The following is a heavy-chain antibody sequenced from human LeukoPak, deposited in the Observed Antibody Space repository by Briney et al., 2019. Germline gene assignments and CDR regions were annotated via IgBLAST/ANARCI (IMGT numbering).Heavy chain of an antibody. CDR1: GYTFTSYD. CDR2: MNPNSGNT. V-gene: IGHV1-8*01. CDR3: ARVMYGSYGYDY. Sequence: ASVKVSCKASGYTFTSYDTNWVRQATGQGLEWMGWMNPNSGNTGYAQKFQGRVTMTRNTSISTAYMELSSLRSEDTAVYYCARVMYGSYGYDYWGQGTLATVSS. D-gene: IGHD5-18*01. J-gene: IGHJ4*02.